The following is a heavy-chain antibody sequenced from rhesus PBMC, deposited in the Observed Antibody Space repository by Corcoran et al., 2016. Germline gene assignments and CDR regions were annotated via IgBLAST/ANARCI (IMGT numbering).Heavy chain of an antibody. D-gene: IGHD3-34*01. CDR1: GYSISSGYD. Sequence: QVQLQESGPGVVKPSETLSLTCAVSGYSISSGYDWSWIRQPPGKGLEWIGYIYSSSGSTNYNPSLKNRVTISKDTSKNQFSLKLSSVTAADTAVYYCARPKGGDWGDYYAHWGQGVLVTVSS. CDR2: IYSSSGST. V-gene: IGHV4-76*01. J-gene: IGHJ4*01. CDR3: ARPKGGDWGDYYAH.